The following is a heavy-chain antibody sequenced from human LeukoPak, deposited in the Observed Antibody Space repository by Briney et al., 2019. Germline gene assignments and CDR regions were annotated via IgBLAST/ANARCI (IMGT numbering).Heavy chain of an antibody. J-gene: IGHJ4*02. CDR3: ARDGPRYQLPEGFDY. CDR2: ISAHNGNT. V-gene: IGHV1-18*01. CDR1: GYTFTSYG. Sequence: ASVKVSCKASGYTFTSYGISWVRQAPGQGLEWMGWISAHNGNTNYAQRVQGRVTMTTDTSTSTAYMELRSLRSDDTAVHYCARDGPRYQLPEGFDYWGQGTLVTVSS. D-gene: IGHD2-2*01.